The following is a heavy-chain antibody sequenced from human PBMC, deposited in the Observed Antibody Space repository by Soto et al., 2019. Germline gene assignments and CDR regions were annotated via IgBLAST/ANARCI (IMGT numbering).Heavy chain of an antibody. CDR1: GYTFTSYY. Sequence: KASCKASGYTFTSYYMYWAQQTPGQGLEWMGIINPSGGNTSYAQKFQGRVTMTRDTSTSTVYMELSSLRSEDTAVYYCAREARMAAAGTLDYWGQGTLVTVSS. CDR3: AREARMAAAGTLDY. D-gene: IGHD6-13*01. CDR2: INPSGGNT. V-gene: IGHV1-46*01. J-gene: IGHJ4*02.